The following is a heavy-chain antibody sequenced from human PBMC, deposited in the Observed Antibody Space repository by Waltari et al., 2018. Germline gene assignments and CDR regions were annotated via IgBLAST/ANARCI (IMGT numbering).Heavy chain of an antibody. CDR2: KRQYGNEM. Sequence: EVQLVESGGGLAQPGGSLRLSCTASGFTFTNYWMSWVRQAPGKGLEWGATKRQYGNEMHYVDSVKGRFTISRDNARNSLYLQMDSLRGDDTAVYYCAREARDTPMGPLFDYWGQGALVSVSS. CDR3: AREARDTPMGPLFDY. V-gene: IGHV3-7*01. CDR1: GFTFTNYW. D-gene: IGHD5-18*01. J-gene: IGHJ4*02.